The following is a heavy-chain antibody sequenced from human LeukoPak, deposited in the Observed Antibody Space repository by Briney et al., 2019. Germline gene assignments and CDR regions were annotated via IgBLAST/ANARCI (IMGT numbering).Heavy chain of an antibody. J-gene: IGHJ3*02. Sequence: SETLSLTCTVSGGSISSYYWSWIRQPAGKGLEWIGRIYTSGSTNYNPSLKSRVTMSVDTSKNQFSLKLSSVTAADTAVCYCARDYYDSSGRDAFDIWGQGTMVTVSS. CDR3: ARDYYDSSGRDAFDI. CDR2: IYTSGST. D-gene: IGHD3-22*01. V-gene: IGHV4-4*07. CDR1: GGSISSYY.